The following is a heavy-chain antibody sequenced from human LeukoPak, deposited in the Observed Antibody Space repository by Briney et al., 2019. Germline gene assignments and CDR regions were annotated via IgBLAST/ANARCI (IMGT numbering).Heavy chain of an antibody. CDR1: GFTFSNAW. CDR3: TTDPPQTTVTTY. V-gene: IGHV3-15*01. Sequence: GGPLRLSCAASGFTFSNAWMSWVRQAPGKGLEWVGRIKTKTNGGTADYAAPVKGGFTISRDDSKNTLYLQMNSLKTEDTAVYYCTTDPPQTTVTTYWGQGTLVTVSS. CDR2: IKTKTNGGTA. D-gene: IGHD4-17*01. J-gene: IGHJ4*02.